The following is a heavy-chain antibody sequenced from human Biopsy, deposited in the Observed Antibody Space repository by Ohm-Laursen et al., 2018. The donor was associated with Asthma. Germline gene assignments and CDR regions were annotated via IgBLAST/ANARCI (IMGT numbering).Heavy chain of an antibody. Sequence: SVKVSCKSFGGTFNTYVIGWARQPPGQGLEWMGGTNSVFGTTTYPQKFQDRVTITADDSTSTVYMELSSLRSEDTAVYYCARKAGSCISRTCYSLDFWGQGTLVTVSS. V-gene: IGHV1-69*13. CDR3: ARKAGSCISRTCYSLDF. CDR1: GGTFNTYV. D-gene: IGHD2-2*01. J-gene: IGHJ4*02. CDR2: TNSVFGTT.